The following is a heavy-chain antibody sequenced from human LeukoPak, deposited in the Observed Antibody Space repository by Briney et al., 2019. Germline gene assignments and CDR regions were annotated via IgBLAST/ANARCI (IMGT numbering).Heavy chain of an antibody. CDR3: ARQSNVDTAMITYYYYGMDV. J-gene: IGHJ6*02. Sequence: PSETLSLTCTVSGGSISSSTYYWGWIRQPPAKGLEWIGSIYYSGSTYYNPSLKSRVTISVDTSKNQFSLKLSSVTAADTAVYYCARQSNVDTAMITYYYYGMDVWGQGTTVTVSS. CDR2: IYYSGST. V-gene: IGHV4-39*01. CDR1: GGSISSSTYY. D-gene: IGHD5-18*01.